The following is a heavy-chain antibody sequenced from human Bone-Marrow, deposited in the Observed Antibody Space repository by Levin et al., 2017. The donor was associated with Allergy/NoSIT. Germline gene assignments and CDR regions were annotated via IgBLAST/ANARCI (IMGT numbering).Heavy chain of an antibody. CDR1: GFTFSNAW. J-gene: IGHJ5*02. Sequence: GESLKISCAASGFTFSNAWMNWVRQAPGKGLEWVGRIKSKTDGGTTDYAAPVKGRFTISRDDSKNTLYLQMNSLKTEDTAVYYCTTVLFGVVTAGWFDPWGQGTLVTVSS. CDR3: TTVLFGVVTAGWFDP. D-gene: IGHD3-3*01. V-gene: IGHV3-15*07. CDR2: IKSKTDGGTT.